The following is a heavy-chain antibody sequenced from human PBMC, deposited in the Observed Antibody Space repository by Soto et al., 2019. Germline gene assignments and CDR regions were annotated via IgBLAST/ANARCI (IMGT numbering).Heavy chain of an antibody. CDR2: ISAYNGNT. V-gene: IGHV1-18*01. D-gene: IGHD3-3*01. J-gene: IGHJ4*02. CDR3: AIDIFDFWSGYWSVADY. Sequence: QVQLVQSGAEVKKAGASVKVSCNASGYTFNSYGISWVRQAPGQGLEWMGWISAYNGNTHYSQKVQGRVSMTTDTSTNTAYMELMSLRSDDTAVYYCAIDIFDFWSGYWSVADYWGQGALVTVSS. CDR1: GYTFNSYG.